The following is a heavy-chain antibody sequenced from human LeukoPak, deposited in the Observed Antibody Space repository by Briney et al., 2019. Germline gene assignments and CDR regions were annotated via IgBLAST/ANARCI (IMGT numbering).Heavy chain of an antibody. CDR3: ARQSAYSGYVDY. D-gene: IGHD5-12*01. V-gene: IGHV5-51*01. CDR2: IYPGDSDT. Sequence: GESLKISCKGSGYSFTSYWIGWVRQMPGKGQEWMGIIYPGDSDTKYRPSFQGQVTISADKSISTAYLQWSSLKASDTAMYYCARQSAYSGYVDYWGQGTLVTVSS. CDR1: GYSFTSYW. J-gene: IGHJ4*02.